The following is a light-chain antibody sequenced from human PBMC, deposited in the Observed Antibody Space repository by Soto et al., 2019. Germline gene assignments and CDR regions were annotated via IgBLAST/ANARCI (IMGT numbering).Light chain of an antibody. Sequence: DIQRTQSPSSLSASVGDRVTIICRASQSIVSYLNWYQQKPGKAPKLLVYAASSPRTGVPSRFSGSGSGTNFTLTIGSLQPEDFATYYCQQSYTSPFNFGPGTQVDVK. V-gene: IGKV1-39*01. J-gene: IGKJ3*01. CDR3: QQSYTSPFN. CDR1: QSIVSY. CDR2: AAS.